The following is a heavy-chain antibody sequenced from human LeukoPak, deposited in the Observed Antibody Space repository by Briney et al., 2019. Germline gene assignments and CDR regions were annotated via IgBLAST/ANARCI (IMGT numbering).Heavy chain of an antibody. J-gene: IGHJ3*02. Sequence: SVKVSCKASGGTFSSYAISWVRQAPGQGLEWMGGIIPIFGTANYAQKFQGRVTITADESTSSAYMELSSLRSEDTAVYYCARERYCGGDCPHDAFDIWGQGTMVTVSS. CDR1: GGTFSSYA. V-gene: IGHV1-69*13. D-gene: IGHD2-21*01. CDR3: ARERYCGGDCPHDAFDI. CDR2: IIPIFGTA.